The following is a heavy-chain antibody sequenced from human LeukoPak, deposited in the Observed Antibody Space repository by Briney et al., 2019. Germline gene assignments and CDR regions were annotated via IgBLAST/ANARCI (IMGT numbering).Heavy chain of an antibody. CDR2: IHYSGRA. CDR3: VRFGVNYDMDV. Sequence: SETLSLTCAVSGGSISGYYWTWVRQPPGKGLEWIGQIHYSGRADYNPSLKSRITMSVDTSRNQISLKLSSVTAADTAIYYCVRFGVNYDMDVWGQGTTVTVFS. V-gene: IGHV4-59*01. D-gene: IGHD3-16*01. CDR1: GGSISGYY. J-gene: IGHJ6*02.